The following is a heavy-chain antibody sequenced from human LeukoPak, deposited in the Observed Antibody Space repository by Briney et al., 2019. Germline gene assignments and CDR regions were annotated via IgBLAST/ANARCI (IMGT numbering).Heavy chain of an antibody. Sequence: GGSLRLSCAASGFTFSSYAMSWVRQAPGKGLEWVSAISGSGGSTYYADSVKGRFTISRDNSKNTLYLQMNSLRDEDTAVYYCADSAGDYDFWSGPDYWGQGTLVTVSS. V-gene: IGHV3-23*01. D-gene: IGHD3-3*01. CDR3: ADSAGDYDFWSGPDY. CDR2: ISGSGGST. CDR1: GFTFSSYA. J-gene: IGHJ4*02.